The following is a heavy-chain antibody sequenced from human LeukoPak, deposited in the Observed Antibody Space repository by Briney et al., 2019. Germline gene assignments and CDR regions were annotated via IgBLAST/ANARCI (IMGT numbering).Heavy chain of an antibody. D-gene: IGHD6-13*01. CDR3: ARGAATGPTLGLDY. CDR1: GFTFSSYA. CDR2: IYTGGTP. J-gene: IGHJ4*02. V-gene: IGHV3-53*01. Sequence: GGSLRLSCAASGFTFSSYAISWVRQAPGKGLEWVSVIYTGGTPYYADSVKGRFTISRDISKNTVYLQMNSLRVEDTAVYFCARGAATGPTLGLDYWGQGTLVTVSS.